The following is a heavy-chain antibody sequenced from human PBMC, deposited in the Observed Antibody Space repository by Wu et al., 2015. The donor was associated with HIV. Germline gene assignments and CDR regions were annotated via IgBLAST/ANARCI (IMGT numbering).Heavy chain of an antibody. J-gene: IGHJ4*01. CDR2: INPKNGGT. CDR3: ARSHKWLQLRYQGNFDS. CDR1: GYTFTDYY. D-gene: IGHD6-19*01. V-gene: IGHV1-2*02. Sequence: QVQLVQSGAEVKKPGASVKVSCKTSGYTFTDYYIHWMRQVAGQGPEWMGWINPKNGGTNYAQSFQGRLTMTRDTSISSVYMELKKLTSEDTAMYFCARSHKWLQLRYQGNFDSWGQGTLVTDSS.